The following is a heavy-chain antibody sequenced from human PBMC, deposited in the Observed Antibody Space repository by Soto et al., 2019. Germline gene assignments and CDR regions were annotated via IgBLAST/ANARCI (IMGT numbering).Heavy chain of an antibody. D-gene: IGHD6-6*01. V-gene: IGHV4-34*01. Sequence: SETLSLTCAVYGGSFSGYYWSWIRQPPGKGLEWIGEINHSGSTNYNPSLKSQVTISVDTSKNQFSLKLSSVTAADTAVYYCARVGIAARPDAFDIWGQGTMVTVSS. CDR2: INHSGST. CDR3: ARVGIAARPDAFDI. CDR1: GGSFSGYY. J-gene: IGHJ3*02.